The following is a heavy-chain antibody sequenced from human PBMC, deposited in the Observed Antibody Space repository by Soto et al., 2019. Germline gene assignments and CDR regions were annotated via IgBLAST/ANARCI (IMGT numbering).Heavy chain of an antibody. CDR3: ARRYCSSTSCYVKDYGMDV. D-gene: IGHD2-2*01. Sequence: QVQLVQSGAEVKKPGASVKVSCKASGYTFTGYYMHWVRQAPGQGLEWMGWINPNSGGTNYAQKCQGWVTMTRDTSVSTDYMELRRRRSDDTAVYYCARRYCSSTSCYVKDYGMDVWGQGTTVTVSS. CDR2: INPNSGGT. J-gene: IGHJ6*02. CDR1: GYTFTGYY. V-gene: IGHV1-2*04.